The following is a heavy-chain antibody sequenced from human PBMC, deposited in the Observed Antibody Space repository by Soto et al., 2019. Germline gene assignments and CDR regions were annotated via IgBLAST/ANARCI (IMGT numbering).Heavy chain of an antibody. CDR3: ARLEPYSSGYQFDY. CDR1: GGSISSYY. V-gene: IGHV4-59*01. D-gene: IGHD3-22*01. J-gene: IGHJ4*02. Sequence: SETLSLTCTVSGGSISSYYWSWIRQPPGRGLEWIGYIYYSGSTNYNPSLKSRVTISVDTSKNQFSLKLSSVTAADTAVYYCARLEPYSSGYQFDYWRQGTLVTVSS. CDR2: IYYSGST.